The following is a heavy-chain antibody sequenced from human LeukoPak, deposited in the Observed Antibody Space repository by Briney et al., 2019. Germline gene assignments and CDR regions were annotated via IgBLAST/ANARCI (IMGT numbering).Heavy chain of an antibody. CDR1: GGSFSGYY. D-gene: IGHD2-2*01. CDR2: INHSGST. Sequence: PSETLSLTCAVYGGSFSGYYWSWIRQPPGKGLEWIGEINHSGSTNYNPSLKSRVTISVDTSKNQFSLKLSSVTAADTAVYYCARHPGRVPDIVVVPAAIEGIDPWGQGTLVTVSS. CDR3: ARHPGRVPDIVVVPAAIEGIDP. J-gene: IGHJ5*02. V-gene: IGHV4-34*01.